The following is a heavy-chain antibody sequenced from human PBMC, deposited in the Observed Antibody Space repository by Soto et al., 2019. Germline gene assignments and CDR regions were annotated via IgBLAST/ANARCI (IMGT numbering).Heavy chain of an antibody. CDR3: AKDINSRLPLYYYYYYMDV. V-gene: IGHV3-30*18. CDR1: GFDFSDYG. Sequence: QVQLLESGGGVVQPGRSLRLSCAASGFDFSDYGMHWVRQAPGKGLEWVAVISQDGSNKYHADSVKGRFTVSRDNSKNTLFLQMNSLRPEDTAVYYCAKDINSRLPLYYYYYYMDVWGKGTTVTVSS. CDR2: ISQDGSNK. J-gene: IGHJ6*03. D-gene: IGHD3-16*01.